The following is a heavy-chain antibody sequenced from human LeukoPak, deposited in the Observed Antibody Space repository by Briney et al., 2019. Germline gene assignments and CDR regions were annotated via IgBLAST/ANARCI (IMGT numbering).Heavy chain of an antibody. J-gene: IGHJ4*02. Sequence: ATVKISCKASVCTFIDYYMHWVQQAPGKGLEWMGRVDPEDGETIYAEKFQGRVTITADTSTDTAYMELSSLRSEDTAVYYCATGNYYDSSGYYYWGQGTLVTVSS. CDR1: VCTFIDYY. D-gene: IGHD3-22*01. CDR3: ATGNYYDSSGYYY. CDR2: VDPEDGET. V-gene: IGHV1-69-2*01.